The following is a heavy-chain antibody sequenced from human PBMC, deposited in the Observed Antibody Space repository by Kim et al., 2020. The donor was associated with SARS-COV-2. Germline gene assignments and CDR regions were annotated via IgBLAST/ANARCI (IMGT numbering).Heavy chain of an antibody. CDR3: ARDTAAASDYYFDY. D-gene: IGHD6-13*01. J-gene: IGHJ4*02. Sequence: GGSLRLSCAASGFTFSSYGMHWVRQAPGKGLEWVAVIWYDGSNKYYADSVKGRFTISRDNSKNTLYLQMNSLRAEDTAVYYCARDTAAASDYYFDYWGQGTLVTVSS. V-gene: IGHV3-33*01. CDR1: GFTFSSYG. CDR2: IWYDGSNK.